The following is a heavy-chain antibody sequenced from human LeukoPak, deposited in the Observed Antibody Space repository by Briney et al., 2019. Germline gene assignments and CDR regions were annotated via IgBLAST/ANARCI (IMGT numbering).Heavy chain of an antibody. CDR1: GFTFSSYN. CDR2: ISSSSSYI. D-gene: IGHD3-3*01. V-gene: IGHV3-21*01. Sequence: GGSPRLSCAASGFTFSSYNMNWVRQAPGKGLEWVSSISSSSSYIYYADSLKGRFTISRDNAKNSLYLQLNSLRAEDTAVYYCARDMYDDYGMDVWGQGTTVTVSS. J-gene: IGHJ6*02. CDR3: ARDMYDDYGMDV.